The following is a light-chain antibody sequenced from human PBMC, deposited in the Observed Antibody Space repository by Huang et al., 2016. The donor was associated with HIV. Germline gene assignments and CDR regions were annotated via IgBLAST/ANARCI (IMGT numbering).Light chain of an antibody. Sequence: EIAMTQSPATLYVSPGERVTLSCRASQSVSSNLAWYQQKPGQAPRLLLYGASTRATGIPARFSGSGSGTEFTLTISSLQSEDFAVYYCQQYNNWPPGDTFGQGTKLEIK. CDR2: GAS. V-gene: IGKV3-15*01. J-gene: IGKJ2*01. CDR3: QQYNNWPPGDT. CDR1: QSVSSN.